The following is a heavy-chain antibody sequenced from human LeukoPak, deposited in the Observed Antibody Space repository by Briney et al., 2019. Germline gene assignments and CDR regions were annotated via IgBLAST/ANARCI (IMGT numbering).Heavy chain of an antibody. CDR3: ARDHLQYYYYYYGMDV. CDR1: GGTFSSYA. Sequence: SVKVSCKASGGTFSSYAISWVRQAPGQGLEWMGRIIPILGIANYAQKFQGRVTITADKSTSTAYMELSSLRSEDTAVYYCARDHLQYYYYYYGMDVWGQGTTVTVSS. V-gene: IGHV1-69*04. CDR2: IIPILGIA. J-gene: IGHJ6*02.